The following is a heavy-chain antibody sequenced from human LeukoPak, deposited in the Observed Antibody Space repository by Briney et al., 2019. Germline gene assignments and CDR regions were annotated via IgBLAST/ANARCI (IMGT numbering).Heavy chain of an antibody. CDR3: ARAHSYPDAFDI. CDR2: INPNSGGT. CDR1: GYTFTGYY. V-gene: IGHV1-2*02. Sequence: ASVKVSCKASGYTFTGYYMHWVRQAPGQGPEWMGWINPNSGGTNYAQKFQGRVTMTRDTSISTAYMELSRLRSDGTAVYYCARAHSYPDAFDIWGQGTMVTVSS. J-gene: IGHJ3*02. D-gene: IGHD2-2*01.